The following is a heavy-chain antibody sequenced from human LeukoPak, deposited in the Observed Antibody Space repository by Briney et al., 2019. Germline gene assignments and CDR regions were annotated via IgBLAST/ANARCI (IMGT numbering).Heavy chain of an antibody. J-gene: IGHJ1*01. CDR3: ARRVTDSSGYYYFTEYFQH. Sequence: GGSLRLSCAASGFTFSSYGMHWVRQAPGKGLEGVAFIRYDGSNKYYADSVKGRFTISRDNSKNTLYLQMNSLRAEDTAVYYCARRVTDSSGYYYFTEYFQHWGQGTLVTVSS. CDR1: GFTFSSYG. CDR2: IRYDGSNK. V-gene: IGHV3-30*02. D-gene: IGHD3-22*01.